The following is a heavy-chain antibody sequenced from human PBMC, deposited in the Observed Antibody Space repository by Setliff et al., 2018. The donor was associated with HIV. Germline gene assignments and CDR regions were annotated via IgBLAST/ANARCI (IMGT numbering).Heavy chain of an antibody. D-gene: IGHD6-25*01. CDR2: IYHTGAT. J-gene: IGHJ4*02. V-gene: IGHV4-30-4*01. CDR1: GGSISSDDHY. CDR3: ARMSISASVYFDY. Sequence: SETLSLTCTVSGGSISSDDHYWSWIRQPPGKGLEWIGYIYHTGATYYKSSLESRLTISVDTSKNQFSLKLNSVIAADTAVYFCARMSISASVYFDYWGQGSQVTVSS.